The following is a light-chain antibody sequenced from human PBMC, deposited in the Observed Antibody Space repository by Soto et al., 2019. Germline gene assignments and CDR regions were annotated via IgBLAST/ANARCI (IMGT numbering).Light chain of an antibody. Sequence: EIVLTQSPATLSLSPGERATLSCRASQSVSSYLVWYQQKPGQAPRLLIYDASNRASGIPARFSGSGSGTDFPLSNSSLEPEDFAVYYCQHRTTWPPWTFGQGTKLEFK. CDR3: QHRTTWPPWT. CDR1: QSVSSY. V-gene: IGKV3-11*01. CDR2: DAS. J-gene: IGKJ1*01.